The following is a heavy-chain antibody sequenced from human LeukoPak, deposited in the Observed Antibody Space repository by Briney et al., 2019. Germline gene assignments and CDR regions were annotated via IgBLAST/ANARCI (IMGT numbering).Heavy chain of an antibody. V-gene: IGHV1-2*06. J-gene: IGHJ4*02. CDR1: GYTFTGYY. CDR2: INPNSGGT. D-gene: IGHD2-2*01. Sequence: ASVKVSCKASGYTFTGYYMHWVRQAPGQGLEWMGRINPNSGGTNYAQKFQGRVTMTEDTSTDTAYMELSSLRSEDTAVYYCATDIYCSSTSCYESHWGQGTLVTVSS. CDR3: ATDIYCSSTSCYESH.